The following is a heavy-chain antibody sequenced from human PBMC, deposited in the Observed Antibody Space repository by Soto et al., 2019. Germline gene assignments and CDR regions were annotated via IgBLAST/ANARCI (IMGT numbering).Heavy chain of an antibody. Sequence: GGSLRLSCAASGFTFSSYWMSWVRQAPGKGLEWVDNIKQDGSEKYYVDSVKGRFTISRDNAKNPLYLQMNSLRAEDTAVYYCAREIIGPGAWYFDLWGRGTLVTVSS. CDR1: GFTFSSYW. CDR3: AREIIGPGAWYFDL. D-gene: IGHD3-10*01. J-gene: IGHJ2*01. V-gene: IGHV3-7*01. CDR2: IKQDGSEK.